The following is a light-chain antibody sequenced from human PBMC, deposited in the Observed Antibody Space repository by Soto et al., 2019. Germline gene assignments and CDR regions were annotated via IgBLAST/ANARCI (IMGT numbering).Light chain of an antibody. CDR3: QQYSSFSAKT. V-gene: IGKV1-5*03. J-gene: IGKJ1*01. Sequence: DIQMTQSPSTLSASVGDRVTITCRASQTISLWLAWYQQKPGKDPNLLIYKASSLESGVPSRFSGSGSGTEFTLNISSLQPDDFATYYCQQYSSFSAKTFGQGTKVEIK. CDR2: KAS. CDR1: QTISLW.